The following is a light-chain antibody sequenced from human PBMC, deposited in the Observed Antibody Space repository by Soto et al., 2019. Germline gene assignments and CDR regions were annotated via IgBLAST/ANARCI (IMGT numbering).Light chain of an antibody. V-gene: IGLV3-21*02. Sequence: SYELAQPPSVSVAPGQTARITCGGHNIRSKSVHWYQQRPGQAPVQVVYDDGDRPSWIPERFSGSNSGNTATLTISMVEAGDEADYYCQVWDSNSDHVVFGGGTKLTVL. CDR1: NIRSKS. CDR3: QVWDSNSDHVV. CDR2: DDG. J-gene: IGLJ2*01.